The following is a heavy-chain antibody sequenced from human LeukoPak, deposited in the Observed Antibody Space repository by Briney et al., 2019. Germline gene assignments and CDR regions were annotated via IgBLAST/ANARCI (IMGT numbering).Heavy chain of an antibody. D-gene: IGHD6-13*01. J-gene: IGHJ6*02. Sequence: SVKVSCKASGGTFSSYAISWVRQAPGQGLEWMGRIIPILGIVNYAQKFQGRVTITADKSTSTAYMELSSLRSEDTAVYYCAGDLSIAAVRTYYYYGMDVWGQGTTVTVSS. V-gene: IGHV1-69*04. CDR1: GGTFSSYA. CDR2: IIPILGIV. CDR3: AGDLSIAAVRTYYYYGMDV.